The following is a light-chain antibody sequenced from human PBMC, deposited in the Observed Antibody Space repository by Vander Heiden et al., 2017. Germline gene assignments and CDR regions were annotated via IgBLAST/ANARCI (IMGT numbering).Light chain of an antibody. V-gene: IGKV3-15*01. CDR1: QSVSSN. Sequence: EIVMTQSPATLSVSRGERPTHSCRSSQSVSSNLAWYQQKPRHAPRLLIYGASTTATGIPPRFSGSGSGTEFTLTISSLQPEDFAVYYCQQYNNCPRTFGQGTKVEIK. CDR3: QQYNNCPRT. J-gene: IGKJ1*01. CDR2: GAS.